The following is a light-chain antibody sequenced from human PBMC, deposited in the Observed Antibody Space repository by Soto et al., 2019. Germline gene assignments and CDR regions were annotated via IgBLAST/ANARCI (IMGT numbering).Light chain of an antibody. V-gene: IGLV2-14*01. CDR1: SXDVGNYNY. CDR3: TSPTPGSLYV. J-gene: IGLJ1*01. Sequence: QSALTQPASVSGSPGQSVTISCTGTSXDVGNYNYVSWYQQYPGRDPKLLIYMVSNRASGVSNRFSGSKSGNTASLTISGLQAEDEADYFCTSPTPGSLYVFGTGTKVTVL. CDR2: MVS.